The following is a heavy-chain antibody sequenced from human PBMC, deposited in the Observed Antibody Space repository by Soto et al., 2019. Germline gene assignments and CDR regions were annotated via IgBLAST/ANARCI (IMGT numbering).Heavy chain of an antibody. D-gene: IGHD3-22*01. J-gene: IGHJ5*02. Sequence: PSETLSLTCAVYGGSFSGYYWSWIRQPPGKGLEWIGEINHSGSTNYNPSLKSRVTISVDTSKNQFSLKLSSVTAADTAVYYCARAKRPTMIVVSTSAIDPWGQGTLVTVSS. CDR2: INHSGST. CDR3: ARAKRPTMIVVSTSAIDP. CDR1: GGSFSGYY. V-gene: IGHV4-34*01.